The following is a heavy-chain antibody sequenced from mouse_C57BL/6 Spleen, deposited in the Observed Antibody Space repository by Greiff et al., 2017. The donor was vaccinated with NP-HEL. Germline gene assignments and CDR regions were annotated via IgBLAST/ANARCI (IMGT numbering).Heavy chain of an antibody. CDR1: GYAFSSSW. D-gene: IGHD2-4*01. V-gene: IGHV1-82*01. CDR3: ARSSYDYDDD. Sequence: QVQLQQSGPELVKPGASVKISCKASGYAFSSSWMNWVKQRPGKGLEWIGRIYPGDGDTKYTGKFKGKATMTADKSSSTAYMQLSSLTSEDSAVYFCARSSYDYDDDWGQGTTLTVSS. J-gene: IGHJ2*01. CDR2: IYPGDGDT.